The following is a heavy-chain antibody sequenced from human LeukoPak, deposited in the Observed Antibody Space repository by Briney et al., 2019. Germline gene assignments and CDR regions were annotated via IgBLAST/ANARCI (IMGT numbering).Heavy chain of an antibody. D-gene: IGHD3-10*01. V-gene: IGHV3-48*02. J-gene: IGHJ4*02. CDR2: ISSGSSTT. CDR1: GFTFSPLG. CDR3: ARGRGLTLSFHYFDY. Sequence: GGSLRLSCAPSGFTFSPLGMNWVRQAPGRGLEWVSYISSGSSTTYYADSVKGRFTISRDNAKNSLYLQVNSLRDEDTAVYYCARGRGLTLSFHYFDYWGQGTLVTVSS.